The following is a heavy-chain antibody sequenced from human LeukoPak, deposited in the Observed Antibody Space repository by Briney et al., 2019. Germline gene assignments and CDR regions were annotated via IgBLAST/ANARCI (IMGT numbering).Heavy chain of an antibody. D-gene: IGHD3-10*01. CDR2: IYYSGST. Sequence: SETLSLTCTVSGGSISSYYWSWIRQPPGKGLEWIGYIYYSGSTNYNPSLKSRVTISVDTSKNQFSLKLSSVTAADTAVYYCARAAHTGYGSGSYHYWGLGTLVTVSS. J-gene: IGHJ4*02. CDR3: ARAAHTGYGSGSYHY. V-gene: IGHV4-59*01. CDR1: GGSISSYY.